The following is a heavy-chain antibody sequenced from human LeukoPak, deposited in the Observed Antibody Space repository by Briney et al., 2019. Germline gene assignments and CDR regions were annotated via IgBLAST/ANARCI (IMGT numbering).Heavy chain of an antibody. CDR3: TRQGVYYSDSSAFYY. D-gene: IGHD3-22*01. V-gene: IGHV5-51*01. CDR2: IYPGDSDT. J-gene: IGHJ4*02. CDR1: GYRFSNYW. Sequence: GESLNISCKGSGYRFSNYWIGWVRQMPGKGLELVGAIYPGDSDTRYSPSFQGQVTISADKSITTAYLQWTSLRASDTATYFCTRQGVYYSDSSAFYYWGQGTLVTVSS.